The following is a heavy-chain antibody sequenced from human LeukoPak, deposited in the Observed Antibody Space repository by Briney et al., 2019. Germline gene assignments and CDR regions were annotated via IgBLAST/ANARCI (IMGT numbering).Heavy chain of an antibody. J-gene: IGHJ5*01. D-gene: IGHD4-23*01. CDR3: VRDADGGNSWFDS. CDR1: GFVFSTHS. Sequence: GGSLRLSCAASGFVFSTHSMNWVRQAPGKGLEWVSWISSSNGDIYYADSVKGRFTISRDDAKKSLYLQMNSLRAEDTAVYYCVRDADGGNSWFDSWGQGTLVTVSS. CDR2: ISSSNGDI. V-gene: IGHV3-21*01.